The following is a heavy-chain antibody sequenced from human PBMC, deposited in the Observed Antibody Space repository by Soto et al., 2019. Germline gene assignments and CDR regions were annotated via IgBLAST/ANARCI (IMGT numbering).Heavy chain of an antibody. D-gene: IGHD6-13*01. V-gene: IGHV3-23*01. J-gene: IGHJ5*02. CDR2: ISGSGGST. CDR1: GFTFSLYA. CDR3: AKDYSSSWYYGGFDP. Sequence: EVQLLDSGGGLVQPGGSLRLSCAASGFTFSLYAMNWVRQAPGKGLEWVSVISGSGGSTDYADSVKGRFTISRDNSNNTLYLQMNSLRAEDTAVYYCAKDYSSSWYYGGFDPWGQGTLVTVSS.